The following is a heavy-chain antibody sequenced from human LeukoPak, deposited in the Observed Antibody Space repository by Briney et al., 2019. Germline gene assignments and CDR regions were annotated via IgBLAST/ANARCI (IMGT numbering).Heavy chain of an antibody. CDR2: IYYSGST. CDR1: GGSITSRSYY. V-gene: IGHV4-39*07. CDR3: ARDRTYYYGSGKEGDWFDP. Sequence: SETLSLTCTVSGGSITSRSYYWGWIRQPPGKGLEWIGSIYYSGSTYYNPSLKSRVTISVDTSKNQFSLKLSSVTAADTAVYYCARDRTYYYGSGKEGDWFDPWGQGTLVTVSS. D-gene: IGHD3-10*01. J-gene: IGHJ5*02.